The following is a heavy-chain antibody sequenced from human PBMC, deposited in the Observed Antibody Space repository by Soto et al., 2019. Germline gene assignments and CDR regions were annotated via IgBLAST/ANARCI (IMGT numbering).Heavy chain of an antibody. CDR3: ARGAYYYGSGSYYNRALYFEY. CDR1: GGSFSGYD. CDR2: INHSGST. J-gene: IGHJ4*02. Sequence: SETLSLTCAVYGGSFSGYDWSWIRQPPGKGLEWIGEINHSGSTNYNPSLKSRVTISVDTSKNQSSLKLSSVTAADTAVYYCARGAYYYGSGSYYNRALYFEYWGKGTLVIVSS. V-gene: IGHV4-34*01. D-gene: IGHD3-10*01.